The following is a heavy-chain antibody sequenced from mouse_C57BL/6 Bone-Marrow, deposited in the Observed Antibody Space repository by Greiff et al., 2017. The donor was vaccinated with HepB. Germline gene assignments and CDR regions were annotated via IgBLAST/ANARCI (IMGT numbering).Heavy chain of an antibody. CDR3: ALVPPNWPLLFDY. V-gene: IGHV1-55*01. Sequence: QVQLQQPGAELVKPGASVKMSCKASGYTFTSYWITWVKQRPGQGLEWIGDIYPGSGSTNYNEKFKSKATLTVDTSSSTAYMQLSSLTSEDSAVYYCALVPPNWPLLFDYWGQSTTLTVSS. J-gene: IGHJ2*01. CDR2: IYPGSGST. D-gene: IGHD4-1*01. CDR1: GYTFTSYW.